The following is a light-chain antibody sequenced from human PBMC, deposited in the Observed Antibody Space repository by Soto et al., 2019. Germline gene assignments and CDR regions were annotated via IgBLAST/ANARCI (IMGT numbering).Light chain of an antibody. CDR1: SSNIGRNT. Sequence: QSVLTQPPSASGTPGQRVTMSCSGSSSNIGRNTVNWYQQLPGTAPKLLIYSNTQRPSGVPDRFSGSKSGTSASLAISGLQSEDEADYYCAVWDDRLEVVVFGGGTQLTVL. J-gene: IGLJ2*01. CDR2: SNT. V-gene: IGLV1-44*01. CDR3: AVWDDRLEVVV.